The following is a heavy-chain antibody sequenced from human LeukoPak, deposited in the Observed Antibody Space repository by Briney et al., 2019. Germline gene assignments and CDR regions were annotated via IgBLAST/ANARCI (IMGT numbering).Heavy chain of an antibody. CDR3: ARSYISLYGAQNYYYGMDV. V-gene: IGHV4-31*02. D-gene: IGHD4/OR15-4a*01. J-gene: IGHJ6*02. CDR2: IYYSGST. CDR1: GGSISSDDYC. Sequence: SETLSLTCSVSGGSISSDDYCWNWIRQHPGKGLEWIGYIYYSGSTYYNPSLKSRVALSVDTSKNQFSLKLSSLTAADTAVYYCARSYISLYGAQNYYYGMDVWGQGTTVTVSS.